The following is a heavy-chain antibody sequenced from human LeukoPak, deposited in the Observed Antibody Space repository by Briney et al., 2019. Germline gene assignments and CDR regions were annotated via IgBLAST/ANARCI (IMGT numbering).Heavy chain of an antibody. D-gene: IGHD3-22*01. CDR3: ARVGGYENFDY. CDR1: GFTFTSYS. J-gene: IGHJ4*02. Sequence: AGSLRLSCKASGFTFTSYSMNWVRQAPGQGLEWISSITTSSSYISYADSLKGRFTISRDNAKNTLYLQMTSLRAEDTAVYYCARVGGYENFDYWGQGTLVSVSS. V-gene: IGHV3-21*01. CDR2: ITTSSSYI.